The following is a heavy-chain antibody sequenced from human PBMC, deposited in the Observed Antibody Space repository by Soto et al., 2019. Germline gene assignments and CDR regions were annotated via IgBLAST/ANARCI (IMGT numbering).Heavy chain of an antibody. Sequence: SETLSLTCAVSGGSISSGGYSWSWIRQPPGKGLEWIGYIYYSGGTYYNPSLKSRITISIDTSKNQFSLKLSSVTAADTAVFYCARVAYQTREFDYWGQGTLVTVS. CDR1: GGSISSGGYS. J-gene: IGHJ4*01. D-gene: IGHD1-7*01. CDR2: IYYSGGT. CDR3: ARVAYQTREFDY. V-gene: IGHV4-31*11.